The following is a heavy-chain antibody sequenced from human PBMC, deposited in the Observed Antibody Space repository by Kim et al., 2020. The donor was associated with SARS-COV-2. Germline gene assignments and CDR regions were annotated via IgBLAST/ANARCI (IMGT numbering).Heavy chain of an antibody. Sequence: ADSVKCRFTISRDNSKNTLYLQMNSLRAEDTAVYYCARDLLAAGTTPFDYWGQGTLVTVSS. V-gene: IGHV3-30*01. CDR3: ARDLLAAGTTPFDY. D-gene: IGHD6-13*01. J-gene: IGHJ4*02.